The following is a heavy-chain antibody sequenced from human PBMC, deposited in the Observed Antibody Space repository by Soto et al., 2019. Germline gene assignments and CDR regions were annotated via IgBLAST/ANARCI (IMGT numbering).Heavy chain of an antibody. CDR3: ARDVRYYDFWSGYYPHYYGMDV. CDR2: ISYDGSNK. Sequence: GGSLRLSCAASGFTFSSYAMHWVRQAPGKGLEWVAVISYDGSNKYYADSVKGRFTISRDNSKSTLYLQMNSLRAEDTAVYYCARDVRYYDFWSGYYPHYYGMDVWGRGTTVTVSS. CDR1: GFTFSSYA. V-gene: IGHV3-30-3*01. D-gene: IGHD3-3*01. J-gene: IGHJ6*02.